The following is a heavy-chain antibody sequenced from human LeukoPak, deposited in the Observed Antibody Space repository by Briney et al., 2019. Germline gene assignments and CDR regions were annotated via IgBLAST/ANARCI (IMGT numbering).Heavy chain of an antibody. Sequence: GGSLRLSCEASGLTVRSMHISWVGQAPAKGLNGGSVIYSGGSTDYADSVRGTDSLSRENLKNTFYIQMDSLRAEDTAFYYCAREGPPRGTFDCWGQGNLVTVSS. CDR2: IYSGGST. J-gene: IGHJ4*02. CDR3: AREGPPRGTFDC. CDR1: GLTVRSMH. V-gene: IGHV3-66*01.